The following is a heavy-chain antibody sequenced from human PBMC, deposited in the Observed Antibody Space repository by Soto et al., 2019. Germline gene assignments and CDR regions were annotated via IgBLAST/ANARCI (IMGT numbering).Heavy chain of an antibody. D-gene: IGHD3-22*01. CDR1: GFTFSSYS. V-gene: IGHV3-21*01. J-gene: IGHJ4*02. CDR2: ISSSSSYI. Sequence: GGSLRLSCAASGFTFSSYSMNWVRQAPGKGLEWVSSISSSSSYIYYADSVKGRSTISRDNAKNSLYLQMNSLRAEDTAVYYCARGATGLVAYYYDSSGYYHYWGKGTQV. CDR3: ARGATGLVAYYYDSSGYYHY.